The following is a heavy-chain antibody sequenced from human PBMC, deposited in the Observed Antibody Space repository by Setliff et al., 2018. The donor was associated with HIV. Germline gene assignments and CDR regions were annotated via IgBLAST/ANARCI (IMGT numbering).Heavy chain of an antibody. Sequence: GGSLRLSCAASGFTFDDYTMHWVRQAPGKGLEWVSLISWDGDSTYYADSVKGRFTISRDNSKNSLYLQMNSLRTEDTALYYCVKGVEYVDYGSDYWGQGTLVTVSS. CDR1: GFTFDDYT. CDR2: ISWDGDST. CDR3: VKGVEYVDYGSDY. D-gene: IGHD4-17*01. V-gene: IGHV3-43*01. J-gene: IGHJ4*02.